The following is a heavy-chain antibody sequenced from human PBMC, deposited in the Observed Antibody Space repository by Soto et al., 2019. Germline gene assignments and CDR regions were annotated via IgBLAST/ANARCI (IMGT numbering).Heavy chain of an antibody. D-gene: IGHD6-13*01. CDR1: GFTFSSYG. CDR3: AKDQGQAAADY. Sequence: QVQLVESGGGVVQPGRSLRLSCAASGFTFSSYGMHWVRQAPGKGLEWVAVISYDGSNKYYADSVKGRFTISRDNSKNTLYLQMNSLRAEDTAVYYCAKDQGQAAADYWGQGTLVTGSS. J-gene: IGHJ4*02. CDR2: ISYDGSNK. V-gene: IGHV3-30*18.